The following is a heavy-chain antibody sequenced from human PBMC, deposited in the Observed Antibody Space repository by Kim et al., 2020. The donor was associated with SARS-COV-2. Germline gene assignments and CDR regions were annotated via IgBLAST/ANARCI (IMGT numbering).Heavy chain of an antibody. V-gene: IGHV1-69*01. D-gene: IGHD6-19*01. J-gene: IGHJ6*02. Sequence: QQFQGRVTITADESPSTAYMELSSLRSEDAAVYYCARVRSDWAHYNGMDVWGQGTTVTVSS. CDR3: ARVRSDWAHYNGMDV.